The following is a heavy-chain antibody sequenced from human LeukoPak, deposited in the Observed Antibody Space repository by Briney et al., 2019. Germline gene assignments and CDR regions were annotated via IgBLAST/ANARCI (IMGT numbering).Heavy chain of an antibody. CDR2: IYHSGSS. CDR1: GYSISSGYY. Sequence: SETLSLTCTVSGYSISSGYYWGWIRQPPGKGLEWIGSIYHSGSSNYNPSLKSRVTISVDTSKNQFSLKLSSVTAADTAVYYCASLGYSYGNDYWGQGTLVTVSS. V-gene: IGHV4-38-2*02. J-gene: IGHJ4*02. D-gene: IGHD5-18*01. CDR3: ASLGYSYGNDY.